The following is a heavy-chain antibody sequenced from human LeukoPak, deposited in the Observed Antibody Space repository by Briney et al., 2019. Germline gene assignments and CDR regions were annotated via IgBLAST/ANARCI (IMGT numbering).Heavy chain of an antibody. CDR2: ISANGSIT. J-gene: IGHJ4*02. Sequence: PGGTLRLSCAASGFTFSAYGMSWVRQSPGQGLEWVSGISANGSITFYARSVRGRFTISRDNSKNTVYLQMNTLRAEDTAVYYCAKGAGGSYGLYYFDYWGQGALVTVSS. CDR3: AKGAGGSYGLYYFDY. V-gene: IGHV3-23*01. CDR1: GFTFSAYG. D-gene: IGHD3-10*01.